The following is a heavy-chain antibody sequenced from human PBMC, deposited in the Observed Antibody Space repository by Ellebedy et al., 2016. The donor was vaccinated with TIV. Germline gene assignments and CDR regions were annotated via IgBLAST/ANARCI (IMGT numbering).Heavy chain of an antibody. Sequence: GESLKISCAASGFTFSSYAMSWVRQAPGTGLEWVSAISDSGGSTYYADSVKGRFTISRDNSKNTLYLQMNSLRAEDTAVYYCAKEAVSDWLDYWGQGTLVTVSS. CDR2: ISDSGGST. D-gene: IGHD6-19*01. CDR1: GFTFSSYA. CDR3: AKEAVSDWLDY. V-gene: IGHV3-23*01. J-gene: IGHJ4*02.